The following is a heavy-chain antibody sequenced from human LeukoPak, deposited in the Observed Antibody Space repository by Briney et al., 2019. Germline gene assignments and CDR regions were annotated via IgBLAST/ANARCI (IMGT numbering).Heavy chain of an antibody. V-gene: IGHV3-66*02. CDR1: GLIFTRNY. D-gene: IGHD4-23*01. CDR2: VYSSGSV. J-gene: IGHJ4*02. Sequence: GGSLRLSCAASGLIFTRNYMSWVRQAPGKGLEWVSVVYSSGSVFYADSVKGRFTISRDNSKNTLNLQMTNLRPEGTAVYYCAGGATVVTLDYWGQGTLVTVSS. CDR3: AGGATVVTLDY.